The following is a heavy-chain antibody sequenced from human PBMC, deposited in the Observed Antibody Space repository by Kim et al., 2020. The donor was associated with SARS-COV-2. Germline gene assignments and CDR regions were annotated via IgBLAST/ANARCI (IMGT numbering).Heavy chain of an antibody. CDR2: YYSGST. J-gene: IGHJ2*01. CDR3: ARDLLDL. V-gene: IGHV4-59*01. Sequence: YYSGSTNYNPSLKSRVTISVDTSKNQFSLELSSVTAADTAVYYCARDLLDLWGRGTLVTVSS.